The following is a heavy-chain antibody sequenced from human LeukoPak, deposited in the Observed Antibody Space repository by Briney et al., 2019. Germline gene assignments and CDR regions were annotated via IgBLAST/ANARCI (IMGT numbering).Heavy chain of an antibody. V-gene: IGHV3-74*01. CDR1: GFAFSSYW. J-gene: IGHJ2*01. CDR3: ARERIFMGRGLSRSWSLDL. CDR2: IKSDGSST. D-gene: IGHD3-10*01. Sequence: PGGSLRLSCAASGFAFSSYWMHWVRQAPGKGLVWVSRIKSDGSSTDYADSVKGRFTISRDNPKNTLYLQINSLRVEDTAVYYCARERIFMGRGLSRSWSLDLWGRGTLVTVSS.